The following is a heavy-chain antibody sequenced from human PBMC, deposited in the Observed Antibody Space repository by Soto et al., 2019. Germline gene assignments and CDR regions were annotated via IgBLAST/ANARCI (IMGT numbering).Heavy chain of an antibody. CDR1: GGSITSSSHF. Sequence: SETLSLTCTAPGGSITSSSHFWGWVRQPPGKGLEWIGTIYFTGNTYYTPSLKSRLTMSIDTSKNEFSPRLNSVTAADTAVYYCAGQTFTIAAAGYGRSNWFDPWGPGTLVTVSS. V-gene: IGHV4-39*01. CDR3: AGQTFTIAAAGYGRSNWFDP. J-gene: IGHJ5*02. D-gene: IGHD6-25*01. CDR2: IYFTGNT.